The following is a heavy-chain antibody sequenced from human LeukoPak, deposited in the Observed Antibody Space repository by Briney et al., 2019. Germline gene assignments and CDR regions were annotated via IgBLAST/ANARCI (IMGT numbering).Heavy chain of an antibody. CDR3: AKGDGDFYDSSGYYFDH. V-gene: IGHV3-33*08. Sequence: QPGGSLRLSCVASGFTFSSYGMHWVRQAPGKGLEWVALIWYLGSNKHYADSVKGRFTISRDNSKNTLYLQMSSLRADDTAVYYCAKGDGDFYDSSGYYFDHWGQGALVTVSS. CDR1: GFTFSSYG. J-gene: IGHJ4*02. D-gene: IGHD3-22*01. CDR2: IWYLGSNK.